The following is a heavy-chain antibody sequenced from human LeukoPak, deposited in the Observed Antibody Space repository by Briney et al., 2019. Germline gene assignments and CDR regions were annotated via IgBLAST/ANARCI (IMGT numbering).Heavy chain of an antibody. J-gene: IGHJ6*02. D-gene: IGHD4-17*01. V-gene: IGHV3-30*04. Sequence: GRSLRLSCAASGFTFGTYAMHWVRQAPGKGLEWVAIISHHGRKKLYAESVKGRFTISGDNAENTLYLQMSSLRHDDTAVYYCARVASLSVTHYYYYGMDVWGPGTTVSVSS. CDR3: ARVASLSVTHYYYYGMDV. CDR1: GFTFGTYA. CDR2: ISHHGRKK.